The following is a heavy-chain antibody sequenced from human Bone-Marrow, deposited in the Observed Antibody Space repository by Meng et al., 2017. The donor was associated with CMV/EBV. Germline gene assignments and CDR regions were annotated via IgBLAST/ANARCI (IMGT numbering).Heavy chain of an antibody. D-gene: IGHD2-2*01. CDR3: ARGLVVPAPYGMDV. Sequence: LRLSCAVYGGSFSGYYWSWIRQPPGKGLEWIGEINHSGSTNYNPSLKSRVTISVDTSKNQFSLKLSSVTAADTAVYYCARGLVVPAPYGMDVWGQGTTVTVSS. J-gene: IGHJ6*02. CDR2: INHSGST. CDR1: GGSFSGYY. V-gene: IGHV4-34*01.